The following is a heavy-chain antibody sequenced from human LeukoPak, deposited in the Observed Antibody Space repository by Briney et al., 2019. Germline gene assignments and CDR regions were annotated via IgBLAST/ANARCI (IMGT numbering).Heavy chain of an antibody. Sequence: PSQTLSLTCTVSGGSISSGGYYWSWIRQHPGEGLEWIGYIYYSGSTYYNPSLKSRVTISVDTSKNQFSLKLSSVTAADTAVYYCARGVVVVVAATPVFDYWGQGTLVTVSS. V-gene: IGHV4-31*03. J-gene: IGHJ4*02. CDR1: GGSISSGGYY. CDR3: ARGVVVVVAATPVFDY. D-gene: IGHD2-15*01. CDR2: IYYSGST.